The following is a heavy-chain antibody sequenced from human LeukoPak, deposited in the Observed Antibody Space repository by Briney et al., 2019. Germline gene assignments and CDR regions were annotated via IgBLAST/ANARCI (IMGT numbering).Heavy chain of an antibody. J-gene: IGHJ4*02. CDR1: GYSFTSYW. D-gene: IGHD3-3*01. CDR3: ARQRETANYDFWSGYYEGYNYFDY. CDR2: IYPGDSDT. V-gene: IGHV5-51*01. Sequence: GESLKISCKGSGYSFTSYWIGWVRQMPGKDLEWMGIIYPGDSDTRYSPSFQGQVTISADKSISTAYLQWSSLKASDTAMYYCARQRETANYDFWSGYYEGYNYFDYWGQGTLVTVSS.